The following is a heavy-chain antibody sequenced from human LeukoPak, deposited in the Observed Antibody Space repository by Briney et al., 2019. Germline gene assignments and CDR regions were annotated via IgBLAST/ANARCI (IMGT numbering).Heavy chain of an antibody. V-gene: IGHV3-23*01. Sequence: PGGSLRLSCAASGFTFSNYAISWVRQAPGKGLEWVSPISPSNISSYYADSVRGRFTISRDNSKNTLYLQMNSLRAEDTAVYYCAKDRDYYDSSGHPEDYWGQGTLVTVSS. J-gene: IGHJ4*02. CDR2: ISPSNISS. D-gene: IGHD3-22*01. CDR3: AKDRDYYDSSGHPEDY. CDR1: GFTFSNYA.